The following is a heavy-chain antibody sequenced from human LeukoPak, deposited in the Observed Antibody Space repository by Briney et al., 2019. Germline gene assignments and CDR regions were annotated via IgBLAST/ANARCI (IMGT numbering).Heavy chain of an antibody. Sequence: SETLSLTCTVSGGSISSYYWSWIRQPPGKGLEWIGYIYYSGSTSYNPSLKSRVTISVDTSKNQFSLKLSSVTAADTAVYYCARGNSSSWYSDIYYYYYYGMDVWGQGTTVTVSS. J-gene: IGHJ6*02. D-gene: IGHD6-13*01. CDR2: IYYSGST. CDR3: ARGNSSSWYSDIYYYYYYGMDV. CDR1: GGSISSYY. V-gene: IGHV4-59*01.